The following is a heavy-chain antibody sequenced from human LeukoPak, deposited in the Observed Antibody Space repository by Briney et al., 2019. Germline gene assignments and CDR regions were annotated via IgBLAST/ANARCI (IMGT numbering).Heavy chain of an antibody. CDR1: GDFISSRGYY. V-gene: IGHV4-39*01. Sequence: PSETLSLTCTVSGDFISSRGYYWGWIRQPPGKGLEWIGSMFYSGSTYYNPSLKSRVTISVDTSKNQFSLKLSSVTAADTAVYYCARHPNSRFAPDPPGWWGQGTLVTVSS. CDR3: ARHPNSRFAPDPPGW. D-gene: IGHD3-16*01. CDR2: MFYSGST. J-gene: IGHJ4*02.